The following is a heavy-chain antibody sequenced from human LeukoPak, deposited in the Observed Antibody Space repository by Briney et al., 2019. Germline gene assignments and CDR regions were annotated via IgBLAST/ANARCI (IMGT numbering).Heavy chain of an antibody. CDR3: ARGDSSYLGDY. J-gene: IGHJ4*02. V-gene: IGHV1-18*01. D-gene: IGHD2-15*01. Sequence: MGWISAYNGNTNYAQKLQGRVTMTTDTSTSTAYMELRSLRSDDTAVYYCARGDSSYLGDYWGQGTLVTVSS. CDR2: ISAYNGNT.